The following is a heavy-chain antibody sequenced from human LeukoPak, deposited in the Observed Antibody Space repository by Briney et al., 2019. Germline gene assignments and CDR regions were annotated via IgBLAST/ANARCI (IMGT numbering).Heavy chain of an antibody. J-gene: IGHJ3*02. CDR2: IYYSGST. D-gene: IGHD3-22*01. Sequence: PSETLSLTCTVSGGSISSGDYYWSWIRQPPGKGLEWIGYIYYSGSTYYNPSLKSRVTISVDTSKNQFSLKLSSVTAADTAVYYCARVDPTYYYDSSDLGTFDIWGQGTMVTVSS. V-gene: IGHV4-30-4*02. CDR3: ARVDPTYYYDSSDLGTFDI. CDR1: GGSISSGDYY.